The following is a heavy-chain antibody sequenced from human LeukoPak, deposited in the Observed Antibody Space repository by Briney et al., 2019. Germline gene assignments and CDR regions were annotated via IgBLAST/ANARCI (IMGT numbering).Heavy chain of an antibody. D-gene: IGHD6-13*01. V-gene: IGHV4-59*08. CDR3: ARSNSSSWIDAFDI. J-gene: IGHJ3*02. CDR1: GGSISSYY. CDR2: IYHSGST. Sequence: SETLSLTCTVSGGSISSYYWSWIRQPPGKGLEWIGSIYHSGSTYYNPSLKSRVTISVDTSKNQFSLKLSSVTAADTAVYYCARSNSSSWIDAFDIWGQGTMVTVSS.